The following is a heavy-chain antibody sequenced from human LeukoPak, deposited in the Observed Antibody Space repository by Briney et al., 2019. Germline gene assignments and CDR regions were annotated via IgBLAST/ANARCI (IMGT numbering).Heavy chain of an antibody. CDR2: ISSSSSYI. CDR3: ARDLSLWY. CDR1: GFTFSSYS. Sequence: GGTLRLSCAASGFTFSSYSMNWVRQAPGKGLEWVLSISSSSSYIYYADSVKGRFTISRDNAYNSLYLQMISLRAEDTAVYYCARDLSLWYWGQGTLVTVSS. J-gene: IGHJ4*02. D-gene: IGHD2-21*01. V-gene: IGHV3-21*01.